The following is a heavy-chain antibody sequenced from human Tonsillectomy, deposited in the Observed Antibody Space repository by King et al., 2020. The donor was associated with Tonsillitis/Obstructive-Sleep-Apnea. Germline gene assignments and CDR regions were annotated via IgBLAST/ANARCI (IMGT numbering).Heavy chain of an antibody. V-gene: IGHV4-39*01. Sequence: QLQESGPGLVKPSETLSLTCSVSGDFITSSNFYWSRIRQPPGKGLEWIGSIFYSGNTFYNPSLKTRVSMSVDTSKNQFSLNLSSVTAADTAVYYCARHRDTALGPFNYWGQGTPVTVSS. CDR2: IFYSGNT. J-gene: IGHJ4*02. CDR3: ARHRDTALGPFNY. D-gene: IGHD5-18*01. CDR1: GDFITSSNFY.